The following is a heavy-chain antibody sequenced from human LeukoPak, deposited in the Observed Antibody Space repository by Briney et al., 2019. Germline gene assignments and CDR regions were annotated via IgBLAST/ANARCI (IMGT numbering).Heavy chain of an antibody. Sequence: GGSLRLSCAASGFTFSSYAMSWLRQAPGKGLEWVSVIYSGGSTYYADSVKGRFTISRDNSKNTLYLQMNSLRAEYTAVYYCARDRRDVERYYYYGMDVWGQGITVTVSS. J-gene: IGHJ6*02. D-gene: IGHD5-24*01. CDR2: IYSGGST. V-gene: IGHV3-66*02. CDR1: GFTFSSYA. CDR3: ARDRRDVERYYYYGMDV.